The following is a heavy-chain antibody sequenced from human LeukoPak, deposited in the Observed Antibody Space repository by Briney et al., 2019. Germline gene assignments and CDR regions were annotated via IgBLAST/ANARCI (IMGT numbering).Heavy chain of an antibody. CDR3: ARDPDTVTNDDAFHI. CDR2: ISPNSGGT. J-gene: IGHJ3*02. CDR1: GCTFIDYY. V-gene: IGHV1-2*02. Sequence: ASVKVSCKASGCTFIDYYMHWVRQAPGQGLEWIGWISPNSGGTKSVQKFQGRVTMTRDTSITTVYMELSGLSFDDTAVYYCARDPDTVTNDDAFHIWGQGTMVTVSS. D-gene: IGHD4-11*01.